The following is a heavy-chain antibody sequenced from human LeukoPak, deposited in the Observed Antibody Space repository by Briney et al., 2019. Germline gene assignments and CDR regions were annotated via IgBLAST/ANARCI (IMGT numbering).Heavy chain of an antibody. Sequence: PGGSLSLFCAASGFNVSSDYMSWVRQAPGKGLEWVSVIYSGGRTYYADSVKGRFTISRDNSKNTLFLQMNSLRAEDTAVYYCARGMISISQPLYFDYWGQGTLVTVSS. V-gene: IGHV3-53*01. CDR1: GFNVSSDY. CDR3: ARGMISISQPLYFDY. CDR2: IYSGGRT. J-gene: IGHJ4*02. D-gene: IGHD3-9*01.